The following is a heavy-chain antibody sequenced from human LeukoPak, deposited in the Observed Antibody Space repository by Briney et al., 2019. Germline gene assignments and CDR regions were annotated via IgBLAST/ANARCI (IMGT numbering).Heavy chain of an antibody. CDR1: GFTFSSYS. Sequence: GGSLRLSCAASGFTFSSYSMNWVRQAPWKGLEWVSSISSSSSYIYYADSVKGRFTISRDNAKNSLYLQMNSLRAEDTAVYYCARVVVATQAHAFDIWGQGTMVTVSS. CDR3: ARVVVATQAHAFDI. D-gene: IGHD2-15*01. V-gene: IGHV3-21*01. CDR2: ISSSSSYI. J-gene: IGHJ3*02.